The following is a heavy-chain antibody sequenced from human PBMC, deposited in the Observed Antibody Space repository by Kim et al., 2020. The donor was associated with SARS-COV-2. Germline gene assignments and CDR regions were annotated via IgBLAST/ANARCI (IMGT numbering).Heavy chain of an antibody. J-gene: IGHJ4*02. D-gene: IGHD3-22*01. Sequence: QGRVTITRDTSASTAYMELSSLRSEDTAVYYCARPVFYDSSGYHGGLDYWGQGTLVTVSS. V-gene: IGHV1-3*01. CDR3: ARPVFYDSSGYHGGLDY.